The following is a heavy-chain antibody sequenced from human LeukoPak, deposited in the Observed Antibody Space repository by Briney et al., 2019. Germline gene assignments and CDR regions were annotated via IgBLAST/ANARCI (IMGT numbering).Heavy chain of an antibody. V-gene: IGHV3-23*01. J-gene: IGHJ4*02. CDR3: AKDDAWLQFND. CDR2: ISPSADIT. CDR1: GFTFSSHG. D-gene: IGHD5-24*01. Sequence: QSGGSLRLSCAASGFTFSSHGMNWVRQAPGKGLEWISGISPSADITYYADSVKGRFTISRDNSENTVYLHMSSLRAGDTAVYFCAKDDAWLQFNDWGQGTLVTVSS.